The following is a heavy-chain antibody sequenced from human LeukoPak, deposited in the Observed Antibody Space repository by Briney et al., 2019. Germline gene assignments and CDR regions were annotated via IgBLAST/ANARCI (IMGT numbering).Heavy chain of an antibody. CDR2: INAGNGNT. Sequence: VASVKVSCKASGYTFTSYAMHWVRQAPGQRLEWMGWINAGNGNTKYSQKFQGRVTITRDTSASTAYMELSSLRSEDTAVYYCARSGFLEWLLYRYDYYGMDVWGQGTTVTVSS. J-gene: IGHJ6*02. V-gene: IGHV1-3*01. CDR1: GYTFTSYA. CDR3: ARSGFLEWLLYRYDYYGMDV. D-gene: IGHD3-3*01.